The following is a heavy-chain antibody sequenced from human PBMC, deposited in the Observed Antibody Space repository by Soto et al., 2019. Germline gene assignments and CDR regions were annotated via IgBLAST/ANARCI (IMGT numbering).Heavy chain of an antibody. D-gene: IGHD3-22*01. Sequence: ASVKVSCKVSGYTLTELSMHWVRQAPGNGLEWMGGFDPEDGETIYAQKFQGRVTMTEDTSTDTAYMELSSLRSEDTAVYYCATEELSYYYDSSPWAFDIWGQGTMVTVSS. J-gene: IGHJ3*02. CDR2: FDPEDGET. V-gene: IGHV1-24*01. CDR3: ATEELSYYYDSSPWAFDI. CDR1: GYTLTELS.